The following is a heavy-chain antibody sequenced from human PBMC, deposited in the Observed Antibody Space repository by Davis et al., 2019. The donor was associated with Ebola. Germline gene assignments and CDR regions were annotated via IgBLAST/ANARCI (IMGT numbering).Heavy chain of an antibody. Sequence: GESLKISCAASGFTFSSYWMHWVRQAPGKGLVWVSRINSDGSSTSYADSVKGRFTISRDNAKNSLYLQMNSLRAEDTAVYYCARDCRPFVLVPAATGFDPWGQGTLVTVSS. J-gene: IGHJ5*02. CDR1: GFTFSSYW. V-gene: IGHV3-74*01. CDR3: ARDCRPFVLVPAATGFDP. CDR2: INSDGSST. D-gene: IGHD2-2*01.